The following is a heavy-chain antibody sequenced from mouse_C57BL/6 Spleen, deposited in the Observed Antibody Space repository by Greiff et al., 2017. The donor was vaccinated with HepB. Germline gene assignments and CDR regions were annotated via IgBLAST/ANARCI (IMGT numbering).Heavy chain of an antibody. CDR2: ISYDGSN. V-gene: IGHV3-6*01. J-gene: IGHJ4*01. Sequence: EVQLQESGPGLVKPSQSLSLTCSVTGYSITSGYYWNWIRQFPGNKLEWMGYISYDGSNNYNPSLKNRISITRDTSKNQFFLKLNSVTTEDTATYYCASPSYYGSSYGAMDYWGQGTSVTVSS. CDR1: GYSITSGYY. D-gene: IGHD1-1*01. CDR3: ASPSYYGSSYGAMDY.